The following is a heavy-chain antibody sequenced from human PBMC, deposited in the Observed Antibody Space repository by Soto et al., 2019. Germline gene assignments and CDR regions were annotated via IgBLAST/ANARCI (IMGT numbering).Heavy chain of an antibody. CDR3: ASSVAKYYYYGMDV. J-gene: IGHJ6*02. CDR2: IIPIFGTA. D-gene: IGHD5-12*01. V-gene: IGHV1-69*12. CDR1: GGTFSSYA. Sequence: QVQLVQSGAEGKKPGSSVKVSCKASGGTFSSYAIGWLRQAPGQGLEWMGGIIPIFGTANYAQKFQGRVTITADESTSTAYMELSSLRSEDTAVYYCASSVAKYYYYGMDVWGQGTTVTVSS.